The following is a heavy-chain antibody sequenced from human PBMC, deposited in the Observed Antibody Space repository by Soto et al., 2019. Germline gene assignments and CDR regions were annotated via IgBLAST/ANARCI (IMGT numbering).Heavy chain of an antibody. CDR3: AKVFSYGLLDQSGRDYDYSGMDV. V-gene: IGHV3-30*18. CDR1: GFTFSTYG. J-gene: IGHJ6*02. Sequence: QVQLVESGGGVVQPGRSLRLSCAASGFTFSTYGMHWVRQAPGRGLEWMAVISYDESDTFYANSVKGRFTISRDNAKSRLYLQMKGLRAEDTAVYYCAKVFSYGLLDQSGRDYDYSGMDVWGQGTTVAVSS. D-gene: IGHD3-16*01. CDR2: ISYDESDT.